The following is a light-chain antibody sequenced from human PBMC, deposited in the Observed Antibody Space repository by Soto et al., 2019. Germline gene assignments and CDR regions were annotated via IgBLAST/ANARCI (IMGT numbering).Light chain of an antibody. CDR1: QSVSTN. Sequence: EIVMTQSPATLSVSPGERTNIYCRASQSVSTNLAWYQQKPGQAPRLLIYATSTRATGIPDRFTGSGSGTEFTLTISSLQSEDFAVYHCQQYDNKPPITFGQGTRLEIK. CDR2: ATS. V-gene: IGKV3-15*01. J-gene: IGKJ5*01. CDR3: QQYDNKPPIT.